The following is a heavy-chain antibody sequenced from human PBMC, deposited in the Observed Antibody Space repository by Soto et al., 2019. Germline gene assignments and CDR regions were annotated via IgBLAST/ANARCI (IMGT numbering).Heavy chain of an antibody. Sequence: QVPLVQSGAEVKKPGASVKVSCKASGYTFTGYYMHWVRQAPGQGLEWMGWINPNSGGTNYAQKFQGRVTMTRDTSISTAYMELSRLRSDDTAVYYCARAGPLFLSIAARPFDYWGQGTLVTVSS. CDR3: ARAGPLFLSIAARPFDY. CDR2: INPNSGGT. D-gene: IGHD6-6*01. V-gene: IGHV1-2*02. CDR1: GYTFTGYY. J-gene: IGHJ4*02.